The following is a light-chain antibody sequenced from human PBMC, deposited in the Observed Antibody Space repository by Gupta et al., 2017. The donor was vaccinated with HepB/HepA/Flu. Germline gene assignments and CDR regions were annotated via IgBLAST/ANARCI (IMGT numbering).Light chain of an antibody. V-gene: IGKV3-20*01. CDR3: QQYGNSPYT. CDR2: GAS. J-gene: IGKJ2*01. CDR1: QSISSSF. Sequence: IVLTQSPGTLSWSLGERAVLSCRASQSISSSFLAWYQQRPGQAPRLLIYGASSRATGIPDRFSGSGSGTDFTLTISRLEPDDFAVYYCQQYGNSPYTFGQGTKLEIK.